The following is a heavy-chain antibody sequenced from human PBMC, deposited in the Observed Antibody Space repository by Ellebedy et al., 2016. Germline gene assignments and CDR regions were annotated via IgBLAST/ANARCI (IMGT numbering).Heavy chain of an antibody. CDR3: ASRAVAAAGTDPPRDYYYGMDV. J-gene: IGHJ6*02. Sequence: GESLKISCAASGFTFSNFAMSWVRQAPGKGLEWVSSISSTATYIYYADSVKGRFTISRDNAKNSLYLQMNSLRTDDTAVYYCASRAVAAAGTDPPRDYYYGMDVWGQGTTVTVSS. CDR1: GFTFSNFA. D-gene: IGHD6-13*01. CDR2: ISSTATYI. V-gene: IGHV3-21*06.